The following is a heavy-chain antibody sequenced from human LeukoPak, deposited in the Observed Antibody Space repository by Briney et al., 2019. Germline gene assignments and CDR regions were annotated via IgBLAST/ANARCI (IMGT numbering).Heavy chain of an antibody. CDR3: ARQGVVVNTKGYYFEY. Sequence: SETLSLTCAVYGGSFSGYYWSWIRQPPGKGLEWIGEINHSGSTNYNPSLKSRVTISVDTSKNQFSLKLSSVTAADTAVYYCARQGVVVNTKGYYFEYWGQGTLVTVSS. V-gene: IGHV4-34*01. CDR2: INHSGST. J-gene: IGHJ4*02. D-gene: IGHD2-15*01. CDR1: GGSFSGYY.